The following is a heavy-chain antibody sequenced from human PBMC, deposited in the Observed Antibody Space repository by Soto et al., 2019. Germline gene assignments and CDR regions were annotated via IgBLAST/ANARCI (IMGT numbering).Heavy chain of an antibody. CDR2: ISSNE. CDR3: ARDGIGGTVFRGYLDY. D-gene: IGHD1-7*01. CDR1: GFTFSNYA. V-gene: IGHV3-23*01. J-gene: IGHJ4*02. Sequence: VGSLRLSCAASGFTFSNYAMSWVRQAPGMGLEWVSGISSNEEYADSVKGRFTFSRDNSKNTLYLQMNTLGAEDTAVYYCARDGIGGTVFRGYLDYWGRGTVVTVSS.